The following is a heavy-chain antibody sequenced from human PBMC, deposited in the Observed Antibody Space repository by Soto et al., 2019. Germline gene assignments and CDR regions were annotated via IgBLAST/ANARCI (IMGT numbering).Heavy chain of an antibody. Sequence: QVQLVESGGGVVQPGRSLRLSCAASRFSFRAHGMHWVRQAPGKGLEWVAVISYDGSSTYYADSVKGRFTISRDNSNNALYLQMSNLRPEDTAVYFCAKDHRNGGARVDYWVQGTLVTVSS. D-gene: IGHD2-21*01. CDR3: AKDHRNGGARVDY. CDR2: ISYDGSST. V-gene: IGHV3-30*18. J-gene: IGHJ4*02. CDR1: RFSFRAHG.